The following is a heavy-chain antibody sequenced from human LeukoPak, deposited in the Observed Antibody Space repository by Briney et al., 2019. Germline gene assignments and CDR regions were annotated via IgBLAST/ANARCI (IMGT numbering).Heavy chain of an antibody. CDR3: ARDSGDGSGTYYPYGMDV. Sequence: ETLSLTCTVSGGSISSSNYYWGWIRQAPGKGLEWVSSISRSSIYIYYADSVKGRFTISRDNAENSLSLQMNSLRAEDTAVYYCARDSGDGSGTYYPYGMDVWGQGTTVTVSS. CDR1: GGSISSSN. J-gene: IGHJ6*02. CDR2: ISRSSIYI. D-gene: IGHD3-10*01. V-gene: IGHV3-21*01.